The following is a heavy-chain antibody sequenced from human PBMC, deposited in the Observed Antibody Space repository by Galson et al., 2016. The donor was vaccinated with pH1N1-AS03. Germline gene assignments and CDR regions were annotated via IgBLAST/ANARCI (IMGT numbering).Heavy chain of an antibody. CDR2: IFYNGTT. D-gene: IGHD4-17*01. V-gene: IGHV4-59*08. Sequence: LSLTCTVSGGSISSYYWSWIRQPPGKRLEWIGYIFYNGTTNYNPSLKSRVTISVDTSKNQFSLKLTSVTAADTVVYYCARFPDYGDDVGYWGQGTLVTVSS. CDR3: ARFPDYGDDVGY. J-gene: IGHJ4*02. CDR1: GGSISSYY.